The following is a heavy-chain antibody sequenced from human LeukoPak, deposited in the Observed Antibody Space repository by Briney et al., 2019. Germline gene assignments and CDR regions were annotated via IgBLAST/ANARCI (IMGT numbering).Heavy chain of an antibody. CDR2: IWYDGSNK. CDR3: ARGGSGTFYDILTGYDY. V-gene: IGHV3-33*01. Sequence: PGGSLRLSCAASGFTFSSYGMHWVRQAPGKGLEWVAVIWYDGSNKYYADSVRGRFTISRDNSKNTLYLQMNSLRAEDTAVYYCARGGSGTFYDILTGYDYWGQGTLVTVSS. D-gene: IGHD3-9*01. J-gene: IGHJ4*02. CDR1: GFTFSSYG.